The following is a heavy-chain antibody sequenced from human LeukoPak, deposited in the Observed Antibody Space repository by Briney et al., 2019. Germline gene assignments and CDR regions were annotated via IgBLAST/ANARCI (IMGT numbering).Heavy chain of an antibody. CDR2: IITIFGTA. D-gene: IGHD2-2*01. V-gene: IGHV1-69*05. CDR3: ARSDCSSTSCSLADP. CDR1: GGSFSSYA. J-gene: IGHJ5*02. Sequence: GASLKVSSKASGGSFSSYAISWVRQAPGQGLEWMGGIITIFGTANYAQKFQGRVTITTDESTSTAYMELSSLRSEDTAVYYCARSDCSSTSCSLADPWGQGTLVTVSS.